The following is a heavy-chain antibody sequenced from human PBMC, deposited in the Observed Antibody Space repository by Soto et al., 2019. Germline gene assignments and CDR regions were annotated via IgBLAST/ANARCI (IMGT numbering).Heavy chain of an antibody. CDR2: IYHSGST. Sequence: QLQLQESGSGLVKPSQTLSLTCAVSGGSISSGGSSWTGIRQPPGKGLGWIGYIYHSGSTYYNPSLKSRVTISVDRSKNQFSLKLSSVTAADTAVYYCARAFPRTGYSKIRGAFDIWGQGTMVTVSS. CDR3: ARAFPRTGYSKIRGAFDI. J-gene: IGHJ3*02. CDR1: GGSISSGGSS. V-gene: IGHV4-30-2*01. D-gene: IGHD3-9*01.